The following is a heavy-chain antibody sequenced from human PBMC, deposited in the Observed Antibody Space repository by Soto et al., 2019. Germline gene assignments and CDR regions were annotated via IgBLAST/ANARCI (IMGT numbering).Heavy chain of an antibody. CDR1: GVTFSSYA. CDR3: ARLNPIAAAFDY. Sequence: EVQLVESGGGLVQPGGSLRLSCAASGVTFSSYAMHWVRQAPGKGLEYISAISSNGGSTHYANSVKGRSTISRDNSKNTLYLQMGSLRAEDMAVYYCARLNPIAAAFDYWGQGTLVTVSS. CDR2: ISSNGGST. J-gene: IGHJ4*02. V-gene: IGHV3-64*01. D-gene: IGHD6-13*01.